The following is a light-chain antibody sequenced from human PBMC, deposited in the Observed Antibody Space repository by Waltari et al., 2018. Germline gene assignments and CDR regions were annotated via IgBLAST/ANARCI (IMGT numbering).Light chain of an antibody. J-gene: IGKJ2*01. CDR2: GAS. CDR1: QSVSSNY. Sequence: EIVLTQSPDTLSLSPGERATLPCRASQSVSSNYLDWYHQKPGQAPRLLIYGASCIATCISDRFSGSGSCTDFTLTISRLEPEDFAVYFCQQYGSSPPKYTFGQVTKLEIK. CDR3: QQYGSSPPKYT. V-gene: IGKV3-20*01.